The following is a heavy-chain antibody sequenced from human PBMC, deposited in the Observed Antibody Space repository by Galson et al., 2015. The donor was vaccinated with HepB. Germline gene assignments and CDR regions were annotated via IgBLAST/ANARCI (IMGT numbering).Heavy chain of an antibody. CDR3: ARVVVGAITFDY. CDR1: GYTFTSYD. Sequence: SVKVSCKASGYTFTSYDINWVRQATGQGLEWMGWMNPNSGNTGYAQKFQGRVTMTRNTSISTAYMELSSLRSEDTAVYYCARVVVGAITFDYWGQGTLVTVSS. J-gene: IGHJ4*02. CDR2: MNPNSGNT. V-gene: IGHV1-8*01. D-gene: IGHD1-26*01.